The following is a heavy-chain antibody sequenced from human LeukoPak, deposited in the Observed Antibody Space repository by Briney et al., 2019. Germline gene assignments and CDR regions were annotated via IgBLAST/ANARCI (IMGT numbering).Heavy chain of an antibody. CDR1: GGSISSGDYY. Sequence: PSETLSLTCTVSGGSISSGDYYWSWIRQPPGKGLEWIGYIYYSGSTYYNPSLKSRVTISVDTSKNQFSLKLSSVTAADTAVYYCAGDPGYCGGDCYPYYYYGMDVWGQGTTVTVSS. CDR3: AGDPGYCGGDCYPYYYYGMDV. D-gene: IGHD2-21*02. V-gene: IGHV4-30-4*01. CDR2: IYYSGST. J-gene: IGHJ6*02.